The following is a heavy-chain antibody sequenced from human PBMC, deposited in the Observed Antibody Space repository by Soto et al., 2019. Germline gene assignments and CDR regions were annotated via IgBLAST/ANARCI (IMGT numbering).Heavy chain of an antibody. CDR2: IYYSGST. V-gene: IGHV4-39*01. CDR3: ARHYGDYYYYGMDV. D-gene: IGHD4-17*01. J-gene: IGHJ6*02. Sequence: SETLSLTCTVSGGSISSSSYYWGWIRQPPGKGLEWIGSIYYSGSTYYNPSLKSRVTISVDTSKNQFSLKLSSVTAADTAVYYCARHYGDYYYYGMDVWGQGTKVTVSS. CDR1: GGSISSSSYY.